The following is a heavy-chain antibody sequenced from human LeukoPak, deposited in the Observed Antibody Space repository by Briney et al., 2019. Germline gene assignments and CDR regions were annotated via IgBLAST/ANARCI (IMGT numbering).Heavy chain of an antibody. J-gene: IGHJ6*04. CDR1: GFTFSSYE. Sequence: HPGGSLRLSCAASGFTFSSYEMNWVRQAPGKGLEWVSYISSSGSTIYYADSVKGRFTNSRDNAKNSLYLQMNSLRAEDTAVYYCAELGITMIGGVWGKGTTVTISS. CDR2: ISSSGSTI. D-gene: IGHD3-10*02. CDR3: AELGITMIGGV. V-gene: IGHV3-48*03.